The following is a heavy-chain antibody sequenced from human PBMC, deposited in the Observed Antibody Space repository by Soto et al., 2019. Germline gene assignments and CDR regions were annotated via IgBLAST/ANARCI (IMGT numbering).Heavy chain of an antibody. J-gene: IGHJ5*02. V-gene: IGHV4-59*01. CDR1: GGYISSYY. Sequence: SETLSLTCTVSGGYISSYYWSWIRQPPGKGLEWIGYIYYSGSTNYNPSLKSRVTISVDTSKNQFSLKLSSVTAADTAVYYCARVHGRLDTIFGVVIGPGLGPWFDPWGQGTLVTVSS. CDR3: ARVHGRLDTIFGVVIGPGLGPWFDP. CDR2: IYYSGST. D-gene: IGHD3-3*01.